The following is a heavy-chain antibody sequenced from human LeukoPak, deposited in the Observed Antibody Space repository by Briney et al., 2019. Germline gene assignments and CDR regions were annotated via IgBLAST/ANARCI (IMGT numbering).Heavy chain of an antibody. Sequence: GASVKVSCKASGGTFSSYAISWVRQAPGQGLEWMGRIIPIFGTANYAQKFQGRVTITTDESTCTAYMELSSLRSEDTAVYYCARDYYGSGAIDYWGQGTLVTVSS. V-gene: IGHV1-69*05. CDR2: IIPIFGTA. CDR1: GGTFSSYA. D-gene: IGHD3-10*01. J-gene: IGHJ4*02. CDR3: ARDYYGSGAIDY.